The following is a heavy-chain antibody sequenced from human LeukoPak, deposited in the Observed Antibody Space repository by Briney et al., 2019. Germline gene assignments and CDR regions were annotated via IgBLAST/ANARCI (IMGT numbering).Heavy chain of an antibody. J-gene: IGHJ4*02. Sequence: SETLSLTCAVYGGSFSDYYWSWIRQSPGRGLEWIGEINQSGTTDYNPSLKSRVIISIDTSKTQFSLKLSSVTAADTAVYYCARDYDSSGYYPFYSGQGTPVTVSS. CDR1: GGSFSDYY. CDR3: ARDYDSSGYYPFY. V-gene: IGHV4-34*01. D-gene: IGHD3-22*01. CDR2: INQSGTT.